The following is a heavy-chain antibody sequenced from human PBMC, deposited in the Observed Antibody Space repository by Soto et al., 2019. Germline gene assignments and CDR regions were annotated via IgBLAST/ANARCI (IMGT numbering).Heavy chain of an antibody. CDR2: IWYDGSNK. Sequence: LRLSCAASGFTFSNYGMHWVRQAPGKGLEWVAVIWYDGSNKYHADSVKGRFTISRDNSENTLFLQMDSLIAEDTAIYYCARGPEAVAGAYGMDVWGQGTTVTVSS. J-gene: IGHJ6*02. V-gene: IGHV3-33*01. CDR3: ARGPEAVAGAYGMDV. D-gene: IGHD6-19*01. CDR1: GFTFSNYG.